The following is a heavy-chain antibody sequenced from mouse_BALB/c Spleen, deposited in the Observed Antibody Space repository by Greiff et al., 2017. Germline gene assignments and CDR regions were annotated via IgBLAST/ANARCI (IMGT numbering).Heavy chain of an antibody. D-gene: IGHD2-14*01. CDR1: GFTFSNYW. CDR3: TRGDYRSSFYY. J-gene: IGHJ2*01. CDR2: IRLKSNNYAT. Sequence: EVKLVESGGGLVQPGGSMKLSCVASGFTFSNYWMNWVRQSPEKGLEWVAEIRLKSNNYATHYAESVKGRFTISRDDSKSSVYLQMNNLRAEDTGIYYCTRGDYRSSFYYWGQGTTLTVSS. V-gene: IGHV6-6*02.